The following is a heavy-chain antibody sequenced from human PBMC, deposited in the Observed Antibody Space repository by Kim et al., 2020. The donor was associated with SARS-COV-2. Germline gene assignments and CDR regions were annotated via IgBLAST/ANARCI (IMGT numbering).Heavy chain of an antibody. Sequence: LKSRVTISVDTSKNQFSLELSSVTAADTAVYYCARDRRVRGVIPNYGMDVWGQGTTVTVSS. D-gene: IGHD3-10*01. CDR3: ARDRRVRGVIPNYGMDV. J-gene: IGHJ6*02. V-gene: IGHV4-31*02.